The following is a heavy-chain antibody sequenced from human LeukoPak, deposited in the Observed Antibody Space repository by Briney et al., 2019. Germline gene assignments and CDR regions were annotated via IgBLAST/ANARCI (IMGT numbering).Heavy chain of an antibody. J-gene: IGHJ4*02. CDR3: ARANYYGEDFDY. CDR2: INPNSGGT. V-gene: IGHV1-2*02. Sequence: GASVKVSCXASGYTFTGYYMHWVRLAPGQGLEWMGWINPNSGGTNYAQKFQGRVTMTRDTSISTAYMELSRLRSDDTAVYYCARANYYGEDFDYWGQGTLVTVSS. CDR1: GYTFTGYY. D-gene: IGHD4-17*01.